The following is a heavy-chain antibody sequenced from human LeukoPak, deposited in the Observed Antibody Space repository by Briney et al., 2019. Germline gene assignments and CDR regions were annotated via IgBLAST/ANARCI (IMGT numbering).Heavy chain of an antibody. CDR3: TTATGSYTSTY. CDR1: GFTFSGYS. J-gene: IGHJ4*02. Sequence: GGSLRLSCAASGFTFSGYSMNWVRQAPGKGLEWVSVISGSGYSTYYADSVKGPFTVSRDNSKSTLYLQMNSLRAEDTAVYYCTTATGSYTSTYWGQGTLVTVSS. CDR2: ISGSGYST. D-gene: IGHD1-26*01. V-gene: IGHV3-23*01.